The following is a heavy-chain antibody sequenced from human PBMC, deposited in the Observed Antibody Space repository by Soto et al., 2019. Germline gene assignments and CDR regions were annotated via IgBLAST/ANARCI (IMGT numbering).Heavy chain of an antibody. V-gene: IGHV3-7*01. CDR1: GFSFSTYW. D-gene: IGHD3-22*01. J-gene: IGHJ4*02. Sequence: EVQVVESGGGLVQPGGSLRLSCEVSGFSFSTYWMTWVRQAPGRGLEWVANTSPGGIATHYMDSVKGRFTISGDNAKNSVYLQMNSLRGDDTAVYYCATKGDSGSIWGQGTLVTVSS. CDR2: TSPGGIAT. CDR3: ATKGDSGSI.